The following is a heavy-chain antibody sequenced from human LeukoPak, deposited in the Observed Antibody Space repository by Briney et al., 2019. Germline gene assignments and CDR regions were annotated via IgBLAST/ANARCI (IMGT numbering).Heavy chain of an antibody. CDR1: VGTFSSYA. CDR2: IIPIFGTA. Sequence: SVKVSCKASVGTFSSYAISWVRQAPGQGLEWMGEIIPIFGTANYAQKFQGRVTITTDESTSTAYMELSSLRSEDTAVYYCASTPNRYSGYVEFDYWGQGTLVTVSS. V-gene: IGHV1-69*05. D-gene: IGHD5-12*01. J-gene: IGHJ4*02. CDR3: ASTPNRYSGYVEFDY.